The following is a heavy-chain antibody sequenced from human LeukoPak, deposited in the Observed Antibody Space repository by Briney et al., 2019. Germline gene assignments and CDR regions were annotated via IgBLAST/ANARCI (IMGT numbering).Heavy chain of an antibody. D-gene: IGHD4-17*01. CDR3: ARDVAHGARGYFDY. V-gene: IGHV3-33*08. Sequence: GGSLRLSCAASGLTFSSYGMHWVRQAPGKGLEWVAVIWYDGSNKYYADSVKGRFTISGDNSKNTLYLQVDGLRAEDTAVYYCARDVAHGARGYFDYWGQGTLVTVSS. J-gene: IGHJ4*02. CDR1: GLTFSSYG. CDR2: IWYDGSNK.